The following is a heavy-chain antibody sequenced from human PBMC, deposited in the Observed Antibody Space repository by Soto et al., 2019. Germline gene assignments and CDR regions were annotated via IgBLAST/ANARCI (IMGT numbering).Heavy chain of an antibody. J-gene: IGHJ1*01. V-gene: IGHV3-23*01. CDR3: AKGPYSSSWYGGYFQH. D-gene: IGHD6-13*01. CDR1: GFTFSSYA. Sequence: GGSLRLSCAASGFTFSSYAMSWVRQAPGKGLEWVSAISGSGGSTYYADSVKGRFTISRDNSKNTLYLQMNSLRAEDTAVYYCAKGPYSSSWYGGYFQHWGQGTLVTVSS. CDR2: ISGSGGST.